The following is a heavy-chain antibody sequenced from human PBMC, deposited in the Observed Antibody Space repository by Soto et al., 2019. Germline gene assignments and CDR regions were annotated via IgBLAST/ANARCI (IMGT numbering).Heavy chain of an antibody. Sequence: QVQLVQSGAEVKKPGASVKVSCKASGYTFTSYAMHWVRQAPGQRLEWMGWINAGNGNTKYSQKFQGRVTITRDTSASAAYMELSSLRSEDTAVYYCARVPAGTGRNAFDIWGQGTMVTVSS. J-gene: IGHJ3*02. V-gene: IGHV1-3*01. D-gene: IGHD6-19*01. CDR2: INAGNGNT. CDR1: GYTFTSYA. CDR3: ARVPAGTGRNAFDI.